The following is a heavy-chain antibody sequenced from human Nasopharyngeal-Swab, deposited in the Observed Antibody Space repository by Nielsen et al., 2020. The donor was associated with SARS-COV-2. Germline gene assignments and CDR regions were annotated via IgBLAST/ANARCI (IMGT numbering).Heavy chain of an antibody. CDR2: ISAYNGNT. CDR1: GYTFTSYG. V-gene: IGHV1-18*01. J-gene: IGHJ6*02. CDR3: AREWLDYYYYYGMDV. D-gene: IGHD6-19*01. Sequence: ASVKVSCKASGYTFTSYGTSWVRQAPGQGLEWMGWISAYNGNTNYAQKLQGRVTMTTDTSTSTAYMELRSLRSDDTAVYYCAREWLDYYYYYGMDVWGQGTTVTVSS.